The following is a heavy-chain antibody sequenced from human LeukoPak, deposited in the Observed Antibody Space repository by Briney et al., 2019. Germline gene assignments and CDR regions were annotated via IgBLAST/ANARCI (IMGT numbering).Heavy chain of an antibody. J-gene: IGHJ4*02. CDR3: ARVSIPYYYDSSGPVDY. CDR1: GGTFSSYA. Sequence: ASVKVSCKASGGTFSSYAISWVRQAPGQGLEWMGRIIPILGIANYAQRFQGRVTITADKSTSTAYMELSSLRSEDTAVYYCARVSIPYYYDSSGPVDYWGQGTLVTVSS. V-gene: IGHV1-69*04. CDR2: IIPILGIA. D-gene: IGHD3-22*01.